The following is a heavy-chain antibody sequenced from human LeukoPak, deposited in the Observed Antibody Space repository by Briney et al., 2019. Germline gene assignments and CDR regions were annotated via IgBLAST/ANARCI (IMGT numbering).Heavy chain of an antibody. J-gene: IGHJ4*02. V-gene: IGHV3-23*01. Sequence: GASLRLSCAASGFSFNTYAMTWVRQAPLKGLEWISVISGSGGNTFYTNSVKGRFTISRDNAKNMVYLQMNNLTADDTAVYFCVRDHDTYSHQTSGPPFDLWGQGTLVTVSS. CDR3: VRDHDTYSHQTSGPPFDL. CDR1: GFSFNTYA. D-gene: IGHD1-26*01. CDR2: ISGSGGNT.